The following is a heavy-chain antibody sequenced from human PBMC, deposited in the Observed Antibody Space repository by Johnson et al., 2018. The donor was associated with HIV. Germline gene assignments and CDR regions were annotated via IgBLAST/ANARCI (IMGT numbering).Heavy chain of an antibody. CDR3: AREYYDSSGYYYGGVSAFDI. Sequence: VQLVESGGGVVQPGRSLRLSCAASGFTFSSYGMHWVRQAPGKGLEWVAVISYDGSNKYYADSVKGRFTISRDISKNTLYLQMNSLRAEDTAVYYCAREYYDSSGYYYGGVSAFDIWGQGTMVTVSS. D-gene: IGHD3-22*01. J-gene: IGHJ3*02. CDR2: ISYDGSNK. CDR1: GFTFSSYG. V-gene: IGHV3-30*03.